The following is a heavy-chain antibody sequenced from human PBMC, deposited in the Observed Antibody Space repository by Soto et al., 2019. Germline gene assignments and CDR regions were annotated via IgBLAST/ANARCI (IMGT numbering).Heavy chain of an antibody. CDR1: GGSISSYY. V-gene: IGHV3-66*04. CDR3: ARHQSHSSSYVDP. CDR2: IYSGGST. D-gene: IGHD6-13*01. J-gene: IGHJ5*02. Sequence: LSLTCTVSGGSISSYYWSWIRQPPGKGLEWIGYIYSGGSTYYADSVKGRFTISRDNSKNTLYLQMNSLRAEDTAVYYCARHQSHSSSYVDPWGQGTLVTVSS.